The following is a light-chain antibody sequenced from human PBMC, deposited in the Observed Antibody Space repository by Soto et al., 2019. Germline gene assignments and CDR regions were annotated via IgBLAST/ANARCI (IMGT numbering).Light chain of an antibody. CDR2: HNS. Sequence: QSVLTQPPSVSGAPGQRGTISCTGSSSNNGAGYDVHWYQQLPGTAPKLLIYHNSNRPSGVPDRFSGSKSRTPASLAITGLQAEDEADYSCQSYDSTLSGSRVSGPGTKVTVL. CDR1: SSNNGAGYD. V-gene: IGLV1-40*01. CDR3: QSYDSTLSGSRV. J-gene: IGLJ1*01.